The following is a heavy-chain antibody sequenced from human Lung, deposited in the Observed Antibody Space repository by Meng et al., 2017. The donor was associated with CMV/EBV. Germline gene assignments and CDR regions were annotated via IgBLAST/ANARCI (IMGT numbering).Heavy chain of an antibody. CDR3: ARDSGGLYGSGSYYYYGLDV. Sequence: GESXKISCAASGFTFRNYGMNWVRQAPGKGLERLSSISSSSSFKDYADSVKGRFTISRDNAKNSLYLQMNNLRAEDTAVYYCARDSGGLYGSGSYYYYGLDVXGHGXTVTVSS. J-gene: IGHJ6*02. CDR2: ISSSSSFK. CDR1: GFTFRNYG. D-gene: IGHD3-10*01. V-gene: IGHV3-21*01.